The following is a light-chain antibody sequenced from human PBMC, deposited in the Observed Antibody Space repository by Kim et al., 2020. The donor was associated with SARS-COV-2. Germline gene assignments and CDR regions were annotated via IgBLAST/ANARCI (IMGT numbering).Light chain of an antibody. J-gene: IGLJ3*02. CDR2: VKKDGSH. CDR1: SGHNNHA. CDR3: QTWGTDTNWV. V-gene: IGLV4-69*01. Sequence: QLVLTQSPSASASLGASVKITCTLTSGHNNHAIAWHRQKPQKGPRYLLKVKKDGSHMKGDGIPDRFSGSSSGADHYLTISSLQSDDEADYYCQTWGTDTNWVFGGGTQLTVL.